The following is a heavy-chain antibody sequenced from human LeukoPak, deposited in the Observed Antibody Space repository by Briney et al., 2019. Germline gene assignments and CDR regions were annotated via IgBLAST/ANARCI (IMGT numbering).Heavy chain of an antibody. V-gene: IGHV3-23*01. CDR3: ARSVHIGYHDY. CDR2: ISGSGGST. Sequence: GGSLRLSCAASGFTFSSYAMNWVRQAPGKGLEWVSAISGSGGSTYYADSVKGRFTISRDNSKNTVYLQMNSLRAEDTAVYYCARSVHIGYHDYWGQGTLVTVSS. D-gene: IGHD2-21*01. CDR1: GFTFSSYA. J-gene: IGHJ4*02.